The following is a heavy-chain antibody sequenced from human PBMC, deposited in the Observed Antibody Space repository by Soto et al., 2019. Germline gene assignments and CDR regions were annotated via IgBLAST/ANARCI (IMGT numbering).Heavy chain of an antibody. J-gene: IGHJ4*02. V-gene: IGHV4-59*01. CDR3: ATALVRFGELLFDY. Sequence: QVQLQESGPGLVKPSETLSLTCTVSGCSISSYYWSWIRQPPGKGLEWIGYIYYSGSTNYNPSLKSRVTISLDTSKTQFSLRLRSVTAADTAVYYCATALVRFGELLFDYWGQGNLVTVSS. D-gene: IGHD3-10*01. CDR2: IYYSGST. CDR1: GCSISSYY.